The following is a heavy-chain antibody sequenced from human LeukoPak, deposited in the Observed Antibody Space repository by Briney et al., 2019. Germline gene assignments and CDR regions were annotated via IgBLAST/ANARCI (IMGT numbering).Heavy chain of an antibody. CDR2: ISRSSSYI. CDR3: ARVYQGVAIFDGIDY. V-gene: IGHV3-21*01. Sequence: GGSLRLSCVASGFTFSSYSMNWVRQAPGKGLEWVSSISRSSSYINYADSLKGRFTISRDNAKNSVYLQMNSLRAEDAAVYYCARVYQGVAIFDGIDYWGQGTLVTVSS. D-gene: IGHD3-3*01. CDR1: GFTFSSYS. J-gene: IGHJ4*02.